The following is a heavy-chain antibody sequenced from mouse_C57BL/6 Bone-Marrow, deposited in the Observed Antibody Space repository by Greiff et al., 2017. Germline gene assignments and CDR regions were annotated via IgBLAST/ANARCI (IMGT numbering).Heavy chain of an antibody. CDR1: GFSFNNYA. CDR2: IRSKSNNYAT. D-gene: IGHD2-3*01. CDR3: VGVLYDAFDD. V-gene: IGHV10-1*01. J-gene: IGHJ2*01. Sequence: EVQLMESGGGLVQPKGSLKLSCAASGFSFNNYAMNWVRQAPGKGLEWVARIRSKSNNYATYYADSVKDRFTISSDDSESMLYLQMNNLKTEDTAMYYCVGVLYDAFDDWGQGTTLTVSS.